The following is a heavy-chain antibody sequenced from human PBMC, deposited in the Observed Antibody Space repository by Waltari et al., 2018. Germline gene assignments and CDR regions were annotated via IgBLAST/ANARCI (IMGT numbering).Heavy chain of an antibody. CDR1: GGTFSSYA. D-gene: IGHD5-12*01. Sequence: QVQLVQSGAEVKKPGSSVKVSCKASGGTFSSYAISWVRPAPGQGLEWMGRIIPIFGTANYAQKFQGRVTITADKSTSTAYMELSSLRSEDTAVYYCARSNEGGYADTGAFDIWGQGTMVTVSS. V-gene: IGHV1-69*13. CDR3: ARSNEGGYADTGAFDI. CDR2: IIPIFGTA. J-gene: IGHJ3*02.